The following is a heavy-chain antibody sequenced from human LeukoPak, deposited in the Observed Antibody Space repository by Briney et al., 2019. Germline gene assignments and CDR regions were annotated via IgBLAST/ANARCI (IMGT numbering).Heavy chain of an antibody. V-gene: IGHV5-51*01. CDR3: ARTYYYSSDSYYLLEY. D-gene: IGHD3-10*01. CDR1: GYSFATYW. J-gene: IGHJ4*02. CDR2: IYPGDSDT. Sequence: PGESLKISCKGSGYSFATYWIGWVRQMPGKGLEWMGIIYPGDSDTRYSPSFHGQVTISVDKSTSTAYLQWSSLEASDTAMYYCARTYYYSSDSYYLLEYWGQGTLVTVSS.